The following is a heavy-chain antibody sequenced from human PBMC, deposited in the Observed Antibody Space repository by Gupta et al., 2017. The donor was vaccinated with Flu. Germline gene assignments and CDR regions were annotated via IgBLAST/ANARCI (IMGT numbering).Heavy chain of an antibody. CDR2: IYYSGST. Sequence: QVQLQASGPGLGKPSETLSLTCTVPGGPISSYYWSCIRQLPGKGLEWIGYIYYSGSTNYNPSLKRRVTISVDTSKNQFPLKLSSVTAADTAVYYCARARDDSSGVDYWGQGTLGTVSS. CDR3: ARARDDSSGVDY. D-gene: IGHD3-22*01. V-gene: IGHV4-59*01. CDR1: GGPISSYY. J-gene: IGHJ4*02.